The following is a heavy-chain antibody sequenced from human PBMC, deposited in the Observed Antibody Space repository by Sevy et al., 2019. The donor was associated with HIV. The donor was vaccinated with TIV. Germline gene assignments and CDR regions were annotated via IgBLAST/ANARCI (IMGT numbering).Heavy chain of an antibody. CDR1: GFTLSSYG. D-gene: IGHD3-3*01. J-gene: IGHJ6*02. CDR2: IRYDGSNK. CDR3: ARDRLGITISAEWGGGMDV. V-gene: IGHV3-33*01. Sequence: GGSQRLSCAASGFTLSSYGMHWVRQAPGKGLEWVAVIRYDGSNKYYADSVKGRFTISRDNSKNTLYLQMNSLRAEDTAVYYCARDRLGITISAEWGGGMDVWGQGTTVTVSS.